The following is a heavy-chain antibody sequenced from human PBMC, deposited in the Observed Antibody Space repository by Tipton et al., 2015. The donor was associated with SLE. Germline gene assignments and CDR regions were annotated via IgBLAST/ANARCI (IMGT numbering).Heavy chain of an antibody. Sequence: SLRLSCAASGFTFSSYSMNWVRQAPGKGLEWVSSISSSSSYIYYADSVKGRFTISRDNAKNSLYLQMNSLRAEDTAVYYCARRRQWPEECDYWGQGTLVTVSS. CDR1: GFTFSSYS. J-gene: IGHJ4*02. CDR3: ARRRQWPEECDY. CDR2: ISSSSSYI. V-gene: IGHV3-21*03. D-gene: IGHD6-19*01.